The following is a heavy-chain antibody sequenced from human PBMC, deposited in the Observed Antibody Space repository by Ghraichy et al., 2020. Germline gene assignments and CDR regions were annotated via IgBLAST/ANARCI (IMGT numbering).Heavy chain of an antibody. CDR1: GFTFSSYA. CDR3: AKDTDSVGATYSDY. CDR2: ISGSGGST. D-gene: IGHD1-26*01. J-gene: IGHJ4*02. V-gene: IGHV3-23*01. Sequence: GGSLRLSCAASGFTFSSYAMSWVRQAPGKGLEWVSAISGSGGSTYYADSVKGRFTISRDNSKNTLYLQMNSLRAEDTAVYYCAKDTDSVGATYSDYWGQGTLVTVSS.